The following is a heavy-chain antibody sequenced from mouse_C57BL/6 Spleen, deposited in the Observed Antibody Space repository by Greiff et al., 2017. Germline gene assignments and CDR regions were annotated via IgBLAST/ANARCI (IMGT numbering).Heavy chain of an antibody. CDR2: IYPGSGST. Sequence: QVQLQQSGAELVKPGASVKMSCKASGYTFTSYWITWVKQRPGQGLEWIGDIYPGSGSTNYNEKFKSKATLTVDTSSSTAYMQLSSLTSEDSAVYYCARTGDYDYDGFAYWGQGTLVTVSA. CDR3: ARTGDYDYDGFAY. CDR1: GYTFTSYW. J-gene: IGHJ3*01. V-gene: IGHV1-55*01. D-gene: IGHD2-4*01.